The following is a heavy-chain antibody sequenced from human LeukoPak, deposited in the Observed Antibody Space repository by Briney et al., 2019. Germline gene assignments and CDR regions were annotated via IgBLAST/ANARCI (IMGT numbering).Heavy chain of an antibody. CDR1: GGSISSYY. Sequence: SETLSLTCTVSGGSISSYYWSWIRQPPGKGLEWIGYIYYSGSTNYNPSLKSRVTISIDTSKNQFSLKLTSVTAADTAVYYCARDSGTTGEVKFDPWGQGTLVTVSS. CDR2: IYYSGST. D-gene: IGHD3-10*01. J-gene: IGHJ5*02. V-gene: IGHV4-59*12. CDR3: ARDSGTTGEVKFDP.